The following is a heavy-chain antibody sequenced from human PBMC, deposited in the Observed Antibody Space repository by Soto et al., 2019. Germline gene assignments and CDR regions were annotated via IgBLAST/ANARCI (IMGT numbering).Heavy chain of an antibody. D-gene: IGHD3-16*01. Sequence: GASVKVSCKASGGTFSSYTITWVRQAPGQGLEWMGGISAYNGNTNYAQKLQGRVTMTTDTSTSTAYMELRSLRSDDTAVYYCARGIMITFGGVGWFDPWGQGTLVTVSS. CDR1: GGTFSSYT. V-gene: IGHV1-18*01. J-gene: IGHJ5*02. CDR3: ARGIMITFGGVGWFDP. CDR2: ISAYNGNT.